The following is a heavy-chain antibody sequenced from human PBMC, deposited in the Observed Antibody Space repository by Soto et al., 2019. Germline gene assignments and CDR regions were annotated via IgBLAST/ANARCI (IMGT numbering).Heavy chain of an antibody. J-gene: IGHJ4*02. V-gene: IGHV4-39*01. D-gene: IGHD2-15*01. CDR2: VYYAGNA. CDR3: ARVPYYGSGGDGPYYFDY. CDR1: GDSITKSVYY. Sequence: SETLSLTCTVSGDSITKSVYYWAWVRQTPGKGLEWIASVYYAGNAYYNPSLQSRVTISVDASRSQFSLELQSVTAADSAVYYCARVPYYGSGGDGPYYFDYWGKGTLVTV.